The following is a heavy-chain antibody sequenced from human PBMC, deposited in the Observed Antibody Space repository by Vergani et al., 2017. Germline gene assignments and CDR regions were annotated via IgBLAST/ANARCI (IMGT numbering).Heavy chain of an antibody. D-gene: IGHD4-17*01. Sequence: QVQLQQWGAGLLKPSETLSLTCAVYGGSFSGYYWSWIRQPPGKGLEWIGEINHSGSTNYNPSLKSRFTISVDTSKTQFSLKLSSVTAADTAVYYCARRGSSAYGDYASNAFDIWGQGTMVTVSS. CDR2: INHSGST. CDR1: GGSFSGYY. J-gene: IGHJ3*02. V-gene: IGHV4-34*01. CDR3: ARRGSSAYGDYASNAFDI.